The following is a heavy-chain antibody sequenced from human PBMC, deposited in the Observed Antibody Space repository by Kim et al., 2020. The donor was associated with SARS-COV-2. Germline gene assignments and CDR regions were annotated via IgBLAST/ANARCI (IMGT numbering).Heavy chain of an antibody. J-gene: IGHJ6*02. V-gene: IGHV1-24*01. CDR1: GYTLSDLS. Sequence: ASVKVSCKVSGYTLSDLSMHWVRQAPGRGLEWMGGFEPENGETDYAQKFKGRVTMTADTSTDTAYMEVSSLTYEDTAVYYCATDTVRYGMDVWGQGTTVTVSS. CDR2: FEPENGET. CDR3: ATDTVRYGMDV. D-gene: IGHD4-17*01.